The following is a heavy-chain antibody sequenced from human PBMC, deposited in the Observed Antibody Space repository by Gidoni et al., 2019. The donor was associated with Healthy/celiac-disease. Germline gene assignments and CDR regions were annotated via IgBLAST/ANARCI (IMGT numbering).Heavy chain of an antibody. CDR1: GYTFTSYD. D-gene: IGHD3-22*01. CDR2: MNPNSGNT. Sequence: QVQLVQSGAEVKTPGASVKVSCKASGYTFTSYDINWVRQATGQGLEWMGWMNPNSGNTGYAQKFQGRVTMTRNTSISTAHMELSSLISEDTAVYYCARGDRITMIVVVITDSAFDIWGQGTMVTVSS. J-gene: IGHJ3*02. CDR3: ARGDRITMIVVVITDSAFDI. V-gene: IGHV1-8*01.